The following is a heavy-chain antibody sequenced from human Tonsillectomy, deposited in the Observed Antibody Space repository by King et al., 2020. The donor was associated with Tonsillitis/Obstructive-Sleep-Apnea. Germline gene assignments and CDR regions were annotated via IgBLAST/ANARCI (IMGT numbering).Heavy chain of an antibody. CDR3: ARYYYDSGSYRFDS. CDR1: GGSINSNIYY. V-gene: IGHV4-39*02. Sequence: QLQESGPGLVKPSGTLSLTCIVSGGSINSNIYYWGWVRQPPGKGLEWLGIVYYAGGSYYNTSLKSRVTMSVDTSKNHFSLRLTSVTAADTAVYFCARYYYDSGSYRFDSWGPGALVTVSS. J-gene: IGHJ4*02. D-gene: IGHD3-10*01. CDR2: VYYAGGS.